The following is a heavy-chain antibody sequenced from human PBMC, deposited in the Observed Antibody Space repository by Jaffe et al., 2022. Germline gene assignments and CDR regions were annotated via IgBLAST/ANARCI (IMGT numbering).Heavy chain of an antibody. CDR2: IRYDGSNK. CDR3: AKDSCSSWYSGGTDY. V-gene: IGHV3-30*02. D-gene: IGHD6-13*01. J-gene: IGHJ4*02. Sequence: QVQLVESGGGVVQPGGSLRLSCAASGFTFSSYGMHWVRQAPGKGLEWVAFIRYDGSNKYYADSVKGRFTISRDNSKNTLYLQMNSLRAEDTAVYYCAKDSCSSWYSGGTDYWGQGTLVTVSS. CDR1: GFTFSSYG.